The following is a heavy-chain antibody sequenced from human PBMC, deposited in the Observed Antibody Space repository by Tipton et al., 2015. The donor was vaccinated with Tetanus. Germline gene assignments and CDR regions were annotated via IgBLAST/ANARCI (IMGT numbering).Heavy chain of an antibody. V-gene: IGHV6-1*01. CDR3: ARDPLGDETIFDY. J-gene: IGHJ4*02. D-gene: IGHD3-10*01. CDR1: GDSVSSNSAA. Sequence: GLVKPSQTLPLTCAISGDSVSSNSAAWNWIRQSPSRGLEWLARTYYRSRWYNDYALSAKSRITISPDTSKNQFSLQLNSVTPDDTAVYYCARDPLGDETIFDYWGQGTLVTVSS. CDR2: TYYRSRWYN.